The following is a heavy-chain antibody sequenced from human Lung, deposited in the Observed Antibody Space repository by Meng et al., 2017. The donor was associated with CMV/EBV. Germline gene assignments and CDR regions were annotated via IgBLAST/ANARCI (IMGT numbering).Heavy chain of an antibody. CDR2: IKQDGSGK. D-gene: IGHD2-2*01. CDR3: ARDPRVKSYVVVPAASDY. Sequence: GGSLRLXCVASGFTFNTYWMSWVRQAPGKGLEWVANIKQDGSGKYYVGSVKGRFTISRDNAKNSLYLQMNSLRAEDTAVYYCARDPRVKSYVVVPAASDYXGQGXMVTVSS. J-gene: IGHJ4*02. V-gene: IGHV3-7*01. CDR1: GFTFNTYW.